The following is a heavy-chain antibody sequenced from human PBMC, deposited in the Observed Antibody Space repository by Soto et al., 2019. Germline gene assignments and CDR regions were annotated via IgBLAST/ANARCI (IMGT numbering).Heavy chain of an antibody. Sequence: EVQLLESGGGLVQPGGSLRLSCAASGFTFSSYAMSWVRQAPGKGLEWVSAISGSGGSTYYADSVKGRFTISRDNSKSTLYLQMNSLRAEDTAVYYCAKVSLLWFGELLSPFDYWGQGTLVTVSS. J-gene: IGHJ4*02. CDR1: GFTFSSYA. V-gene: IGHV3-23*01. CDR2: ISGSGGST. CDR3: AKVSLLWFGELLSPFDY. D-gene: IGHD3-10*01.